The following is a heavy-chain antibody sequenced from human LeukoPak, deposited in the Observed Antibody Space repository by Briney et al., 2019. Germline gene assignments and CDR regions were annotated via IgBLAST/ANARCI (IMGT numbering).Heavy chain of an antibody. Sequence: ASVKVSCKASGYTLTSYDINWVRQATGQGLEWMGWMNPNSGNTGYAQKFQGKVTMTRNTSISTAYMELSSLRSEDAAVYYCAREWARWFGPWGQGTLVTVSS. D-gene: IGHD1-26*01. J-gene: IGHJ5*02. CDR2: MNPNSGNT. V-gene: IGHV1-8*01. CDR3: AREWARWFGP. CDR1: GYTLTSYD.